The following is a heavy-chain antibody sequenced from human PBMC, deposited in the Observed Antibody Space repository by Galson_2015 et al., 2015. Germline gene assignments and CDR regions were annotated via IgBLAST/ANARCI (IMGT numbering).Heavy chain of an antibody. CDR1: GFTFSSYA. CDR2: ISTSGGTT. D-gene: IGHD3-9*01. V-gene: IGHV3-23*01. J-gene: IGHJ3*02. CDR3: AKGLAGYSYAFDI. Sequence: SLRLSCAASGFTFSSYAMSWVRQDPGKGLEWVSSISTSGGTTYYADSVKGRFTVSRDNSRNTLYLQMNSLRAADTALYHCAKGLAGYSYAFDIWGQGTMLTVFS.